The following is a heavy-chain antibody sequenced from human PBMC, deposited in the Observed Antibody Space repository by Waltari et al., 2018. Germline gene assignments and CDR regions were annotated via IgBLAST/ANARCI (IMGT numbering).Heavy chain of an antibody. CDR3: AREIYGGNSRPYDH. D-gene: IGHD2-21*02. CDR1: GGSVNSYY. J-gene: IGHJ4*02. V-gene: IGHV4-59*02. CDR2: IYYTGNT. Sequence: QVQLQESGPGLVKPSETLSLTCTVSGGSVNSYYWSWIRQPPGKGLEWIGHIYYTGNTDDKPSLKSRVTIVVDTSKNQVSLKLTSVTAADTALYFCAREIYGGNSRPYDHWGQGTLVTVAS.